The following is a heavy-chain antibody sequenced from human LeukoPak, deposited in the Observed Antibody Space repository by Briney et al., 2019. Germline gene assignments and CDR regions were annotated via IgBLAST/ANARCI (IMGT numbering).Heavy chain of an antibody. CDR3: ARDFAARAEYFQH. V-gene: IGHV3-21*01. D-gene: IGHD2-15*01. CDR2: ISSSSSYI. J-gene: IGHJ1*01. CDR1: GFTFSSYS. Sequence: GGSLRLSCAACGFTFSSYSMNWVRQAPGKGLEWVSSISSSSSYIYYADSVKGRFTISRDNAKSSLYLQMNSLRAEDTAVYYCARDFAARAEYFQHWGQGTLVTVSS.